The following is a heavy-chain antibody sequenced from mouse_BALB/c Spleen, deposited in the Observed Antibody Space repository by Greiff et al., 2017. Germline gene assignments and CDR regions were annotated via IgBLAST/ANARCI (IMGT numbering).Heavy chain of an antibody. CDR1: GYTFTDYV. D-gene: IGHD1-1*01. J-gene: IGHJ3*01. Sequence: QVQLQQSGPELVKPGASVKMSCKASGYTFTDYVISWVKQRTGQGLEWIGEIYPGSGSTYYNEKFKGKATLTADKSSNTAYMQLSSLTSEDSAVYFCASPLYYGSSYWFAYWGQGTLVTVSA. V-gene: IGHV1-77*01. CDR3: ASPLYYGSSYWFAY. CDR2: IYPGSGST.